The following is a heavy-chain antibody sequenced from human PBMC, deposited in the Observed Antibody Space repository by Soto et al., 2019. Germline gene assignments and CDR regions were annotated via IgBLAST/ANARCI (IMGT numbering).Heavy chain of an antibody. Sequence: PGGSMRLSCAASGVTFRSYAMHWVRQAPGKGLEWVAVISYDGSNKYYADSVKGRFTISRDNSKNTLYLQMNSLRAEDTAVYYCARDGPDCSITSCYQYSLYYYYYYGMDVWGQGTTVTVSS. CDR3: ARDGPDCSITSCYQYSLYYYYYYGMDV. CDR2: ISYDGSNK. J-gene: IGHJ6*02. CDR1: GVTFRSYA. D-gene: IGHD2-2*01. V-gene: IGHV3-30-3*01.